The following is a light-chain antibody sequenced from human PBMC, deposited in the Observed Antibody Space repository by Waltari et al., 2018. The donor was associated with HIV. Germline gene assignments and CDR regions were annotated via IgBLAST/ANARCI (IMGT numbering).Light chain of an antibody. V-gene: IGKV1-27*01. J-gene: IGKJ3*01. CDR1: QGIGNS. Sequence: DIQMTQSPSSLSASVGDRVTITCRASQGIGNSLAWYHQKPGKVLTLLFYAASTLQSGVPSRFSGSGSCTDFTLTISSLQPEDFATYYCQKYNRAPLTFGPGTKVDVK. CDR3: QKYNRAPLT. CDR2: AAS.